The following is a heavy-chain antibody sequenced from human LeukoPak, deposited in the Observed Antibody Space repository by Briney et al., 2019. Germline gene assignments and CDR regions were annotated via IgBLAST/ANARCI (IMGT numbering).Heavy chain of an antibody. J-gene: IGHJ4*02. CDR3: AREGGGLVVVAATPYFDY. CDR1: GFTFSSYA. D-gene: IGHD2-15*01. Sequence: GGSLRLSCAASGFTFSSYAMHWVRQAPGKGLEWVANIKQDGSEKYYVDSVKGRFTISRDNAKNSLYLQMNSLRAEDTAVYYSAREGGGLVVVAATPYFDYWGQGTLVTASS. V-gene: IGHV3-7*01. CDR2: IKQDGSEK.